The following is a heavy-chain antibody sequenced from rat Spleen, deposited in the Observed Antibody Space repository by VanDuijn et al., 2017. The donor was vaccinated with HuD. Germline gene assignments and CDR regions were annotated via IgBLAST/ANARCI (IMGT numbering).Heavy chain of an antibody. D-gene: IGHD4-6*01. CDR1: GFTFSDYN. CDR3: ATHGPNSWHFDF. V-gene: IGHV5S10*01. Sequence: EVQLVESDGGFVQPGRSLELSCTASGFTFSDYNMAWVRQAPKKGLEWVATILYDGNTIYYRDSVIGRFTISRDNAESTLYLQMDSLRSEDTAIYFCATHGPNSWHFDFWGPGTMVTVSP. CDR2: ILYDGNTI. J-gene: IGHJ1*01.